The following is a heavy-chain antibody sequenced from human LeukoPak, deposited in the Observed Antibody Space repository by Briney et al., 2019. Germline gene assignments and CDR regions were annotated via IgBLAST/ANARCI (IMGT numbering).Heavy chain of an antibody. CDR2: ISAYNGNT. CDR1: GYTFTSYG. V-gene: IGHV1-18*01. CDR3: ARVVRYFDWFYGMDV. D-gene: IGHD3-9*01. J-gene: IGHJ6*02. Sequence: GASVKVSCNASGYTFTSYGISWVRQAPGQGLEWMGWISAYNGNTNYAQKLQGRVTMTTDTSTSTAYMELSSLRSEDTAVYYCARVVRYFDWFYGMDVWGQGTTVTVSS.